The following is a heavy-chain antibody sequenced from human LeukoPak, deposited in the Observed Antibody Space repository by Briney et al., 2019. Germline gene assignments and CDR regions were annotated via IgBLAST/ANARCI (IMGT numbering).Heavy chain of an antibody. CDR1: GGSFSGYY. CDR2: ISHSGTT. J-gene: IGHJ4*02. CDR3: ARIRPYDYVWGTERRYYFDY. D-gene: IGHD3-16*01. Sequence: SETLSLTCAVYGGSFSGYYWSWIRQPPGKGLEWIGEISHSGTTNYNPSLKSRVTISMDTSKNQFSLRLTSVTAADTAVYYCARIRPYDYVWGTERRYYFDYWGQGTLVTVSS. V-gene: IGHV4-34*01.